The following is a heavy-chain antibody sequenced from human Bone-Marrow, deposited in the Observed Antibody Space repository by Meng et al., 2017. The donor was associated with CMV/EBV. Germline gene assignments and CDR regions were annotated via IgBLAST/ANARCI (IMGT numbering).Heavy chain of an antibody. CDR2: ISGSGANT. J-gene: IGHJ4*02. Sequence: GESLKISCAASGFTFSSYGMHWVRQAPGKGLEWVSGISGSGANTYYGETAKGRFTISRDNSKNTVYLQMNSLRAEDTATYYCASETAGTYYFDYWGQGTLVTVSS. CDR1: GFTFSSYG. CDR3: ASETAGTYYFDY. D-gene: IGHD6-13*01. V-gene: IGHV3-23*01.